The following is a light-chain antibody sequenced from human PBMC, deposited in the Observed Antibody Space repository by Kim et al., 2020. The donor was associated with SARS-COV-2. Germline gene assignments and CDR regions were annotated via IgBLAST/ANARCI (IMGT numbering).Light chain of an antibody. V-gene: IGLV3-21*04. J-gene: IGLJ2*01. CDR1: NMGSKR. CDR2: YDS. Sequence: APGKAARITCGGSNMGSKRVHWYQQKPGQAPVLVMFYDSDRPSGIPERFSGSNSGNTATLTSSRVEAGDEADFYCQVWDSDSEHVVFGGGTQLTVL. CDR3: QVWDSDSEHVV.